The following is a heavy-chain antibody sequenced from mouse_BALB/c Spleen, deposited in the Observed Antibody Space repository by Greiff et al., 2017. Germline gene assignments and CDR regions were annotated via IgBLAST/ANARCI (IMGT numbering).Heavy chain of an antibody. V-gene: IGHV1S81*02. CDR2: INPSNGGT. CDR3: TRRAYGSSFYAMDY. D-gene: IGHD1-1*01. Sequence: VQLQESGAELVKPGASVKLSCKASGYTFTSYYMYWVKQRPGQGLEWIGEINPSNGGTNFNEKFKSKATLTVDKSSSTAYMQLSSLTSEDSAVYYCTRRAYGSSFYAMDYWGQGTSVTVSS. CDR1: GYTFTSYY. J-gene: IGHJ4*01.